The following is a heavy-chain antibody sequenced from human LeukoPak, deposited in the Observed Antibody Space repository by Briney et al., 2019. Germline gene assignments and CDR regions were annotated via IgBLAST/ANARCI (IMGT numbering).Heavy chain of an antibody. CDR3: ARERQDTIVHSGAFDI. J-gene: IGHJ3*02. CDR2: IASDGSQT. V-gene: IGHV3-30*09. D-gene: IGHD3-10*01. CDR1: GFTFSSYF. Sequence: GGSLRLSCAASGFTFSSYFMHWVRQAPGKGLEWVAVIASDGSQTFYVESVKGRFGISRDNSKNTLYLQMNSLRAEDTAVYFCARERQDTIVHSGAFDIWGQGTMVIVSS.